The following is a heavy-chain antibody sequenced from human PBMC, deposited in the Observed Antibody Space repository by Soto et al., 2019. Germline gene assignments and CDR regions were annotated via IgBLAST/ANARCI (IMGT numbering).Heavy chain of an antibody. CDR3: ARMGGYMTNGYYYGMDV. V-gene: IGHV1-18*01. CDR1: GYTFTSYG. J-gene: IGHJ6*02. Sequence: ASVKVYCKASGYTFTSYGISWVRQAPGQGLEWMGWISAYNGNTNYAQKLQGRVTMTTDTSTSTAYMELRSLRSDDTAVYYCARMGGYMTNGYYYGMDVWGQGTTVIVSS. CDR2: ISAYNGNT. D-gene: IGHD1-1*01.